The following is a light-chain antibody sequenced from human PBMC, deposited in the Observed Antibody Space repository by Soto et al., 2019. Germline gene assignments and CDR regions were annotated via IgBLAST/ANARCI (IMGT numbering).Light chain of an antibody. CDR2: DAS. CDR1: QSVSSY. V-gene: IGKV3-11*01. Sequence: EIVLTQSPATLSLSPGERATLSCRASQSVSSYLAWYQQKPGQAPRLLICDASNRATGIPARFSGSGSGTDFTLTISSLKPEDFAVYYCQQRSNWPSMYTFGQGTKLEIK. CDR3: QQRSNWPSMYT. J-gene: IGKJ2*01.